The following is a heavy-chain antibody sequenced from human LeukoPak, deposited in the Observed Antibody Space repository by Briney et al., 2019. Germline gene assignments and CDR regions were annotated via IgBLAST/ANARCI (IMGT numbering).Heavy chain of an antibody. J-gene: IGHJ4*02. Sequence: SETLSLTCTVSGGSISSYYWSWIRQPPGKGLEWIGYIHYSGSTNYNPSLKSRVTISVDTSKNQFSLKLSSVTAADTAVYYCASPDTLGSSNYWGQGTLVTVSS. CDR2: IHYSGST. D-gene: IGHD5-18*01. CDR3: ASPDTLGSSNY. CDR1: GGSISSYY. V-gene: IGHV4-59*08.